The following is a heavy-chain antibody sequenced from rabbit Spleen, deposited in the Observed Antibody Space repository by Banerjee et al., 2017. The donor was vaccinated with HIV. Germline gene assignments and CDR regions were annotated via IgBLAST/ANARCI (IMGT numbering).Heavy chain of an antibody. J-gene: IGHJ4*01. V-gene: IGHV1S40*01. D-gene: IGHD6-1*01. CDR3: ARDSYTYGYTTYAYAFNL. CDR1: GFSFSSSYY. CDR2: IYAGSGST. Sequence: QSLEESGGDLVKPGASLTLTCTASGFSFSSSYYMCWVRQAPGKGLEWIACIYAGSGSTAYASWAKGRFTISKTSSTTVTLQMTSLTAADTATYFCARDSYTYGYTTYAYAFNLWGPGTLVTVS.